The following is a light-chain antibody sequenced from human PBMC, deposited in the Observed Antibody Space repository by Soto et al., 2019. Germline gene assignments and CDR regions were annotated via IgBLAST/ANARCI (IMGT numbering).Light chain of an antibody. CDR1: QSVSSSY. J-gene: IGKJ4*01. Sequence: EIVLTQSPGTLSLSPGEGATLSCRASQSVSSSYLAWYQQIPGQAPRLLIYGASSRATGIPDRFSGSGSGTDFTLTISRLEPEDFVVYYCQRYGSSPLTFGGGTKVEIK. V-gene: IGKV3-20*01. CDR3: QRYGSSPLT. CDR2: GAS.